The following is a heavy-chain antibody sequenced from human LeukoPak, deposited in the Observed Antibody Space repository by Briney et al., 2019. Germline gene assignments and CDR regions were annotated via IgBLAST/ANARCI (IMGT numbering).Heavy chain of an antibody. CDR1: GFTFSNAW. V-gene: IGHV3-15*01. D-gene: IGHD6-13*01. CDR2: IKSKTDGGTT. J-gene: IGHJ4*02. CDR3: TRDIAAAGTVY. Sequence: GGSLRLSCAASGFTFSNAWMSWVRQAPGKGLEWVGRIKSKTDGGTTDYAAPVKGRFTISRDDSKNTLYLQMNSLKTEDTAVYYRTRDIAAAGTVYWGQGTLVTVSS.